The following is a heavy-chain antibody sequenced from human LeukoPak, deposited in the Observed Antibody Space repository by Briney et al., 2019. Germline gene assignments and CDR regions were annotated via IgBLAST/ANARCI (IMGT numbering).Heavy chain of an antibody. Sequence: SETLSLTCTVSGGSISGYYWSWIRQPPGKGLDWIGYISYSGSTNYNPSLKSRVTVSVDTSKNQFSLKLSSVTAADTAIYYCARGSRRAGATLYFFDYWGQGTLVTASS. CDR1: GGSISGYY. J-gene: IGHJ4*02. D-gene: IGHD1-26*01. CDR3: ARGSRRAGATLYFFDY. V-gene: IGHV4-59*01. CDR2: ISYSGST.